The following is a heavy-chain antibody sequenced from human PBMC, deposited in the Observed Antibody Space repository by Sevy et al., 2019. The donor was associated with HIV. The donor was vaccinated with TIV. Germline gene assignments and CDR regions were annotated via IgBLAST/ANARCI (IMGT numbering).Heavy chain of an antibody. CDR2: IRFDGSKE. D-gene: IGHD2-21*01. CDR1: GFAFSSYA. CDR3: AKDSSGGDVFLDY. J-gene: IGHJ4*02. V-gene: IGHV3-30*02. Sequence: GGSLRLSCAASGFAFSSYAMHWVSQAPGKGLKWVAFIRFDGSKEYYLDSVRGRFTISRDDSKNTLHLQMNRLRTEDTAVYFCAKDSSGGDVFLDYWGQGTLVTVSS.